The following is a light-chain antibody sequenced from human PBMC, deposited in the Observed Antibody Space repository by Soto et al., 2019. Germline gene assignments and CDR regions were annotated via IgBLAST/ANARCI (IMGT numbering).Light chain of an antibody. J-gene: IGKJ1*01. CDR1: QNIRSS. V-gene: IGKV3-15*01. CDR3: QHYQT. CDR2: DAS. Sequence: EVVMTQSPASLSASPGGRVTLSCRASQNIRSSLAWYQQRPGQAPRLLIYDASTRATGIPPRCSGSGSGTDLTLTISSLEPEDFAVYYCQHYQTFGQGTKVDIK.